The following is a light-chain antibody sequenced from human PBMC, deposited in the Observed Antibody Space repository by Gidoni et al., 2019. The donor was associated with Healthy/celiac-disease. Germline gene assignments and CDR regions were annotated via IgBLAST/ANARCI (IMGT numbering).Light chain of an antibody. V-gene: IGLV1-40*01. CDR3: QSYDSSLSGSVV. CDR2: GNS. CDR1: SSNIGAGYD. J-gene: IGLJ2*01. Sequence: QSVLTQPPSVSGAPGQRVTISCTGSSSNIGAGYDGHWYQQLPGTAPKLLIYGNSNRPSGVPDRFSGSKSGTSAPLAITGLQAEDEADYYCQSYDSSLSGSVVFGGGTKLTVL.